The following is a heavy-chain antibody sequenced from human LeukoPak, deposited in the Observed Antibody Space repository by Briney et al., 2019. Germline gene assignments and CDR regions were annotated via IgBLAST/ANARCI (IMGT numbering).Heavy chain of an antibody. Sequence: ESGPTLVKPTPTLTLTCTFSGFSLSTSGVGVGWIRQPPGKALEWLALIYWNDDKRYSPSLKSRLTITKDTSKTQVVLTMTNMDPVDTATYYCAHSGTVTTPHDAFDIWGQGTMVTVSS. D-gene: IGHD4-17*01. CDR2: IYWNDDK. CDR1: GFSLSTSGVG. V-gene: IGHV2-5*01. CDR3: AHSGTVTTPHDAFDI. J-gene: IGHJ3*02.